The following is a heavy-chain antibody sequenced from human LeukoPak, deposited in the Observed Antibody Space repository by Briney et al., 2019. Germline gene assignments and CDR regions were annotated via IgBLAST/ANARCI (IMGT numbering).Heavy chain of an antibody. CDR2: IKSKTDGGTT. J-gene: IGHJ4*02. CDR3: TTALSGSYYSDHFDY. V-gene: IGHV3-15*01. Sequence: GGSLRLSCAASGFTFDEYGMSWVRQVSGKGLEWVGRIKSKTDGGTTDYAAPVKGRFTISRDDSKNTLYLQMNSLKTEDTAVYYCTTALSGSYYSDHFDYWGQGTLVTVSS. D-gene: IGHD1-26*01. CDR1: GFTFDEYG.